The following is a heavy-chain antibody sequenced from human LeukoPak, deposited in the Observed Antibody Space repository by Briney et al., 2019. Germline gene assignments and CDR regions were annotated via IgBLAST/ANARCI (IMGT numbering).Heavy chain of an antibody. J-gene: IGHJ4*02. Sequence: GASVKVSCKASGYTFTGYYIHWVRQAPGQGLEWMGWINPNSGGTNSAQKFQGRVTMTGDTPISTAYMELSSLRSDDTAVYYCARAIVVVPTANVYFDYWGQGTLVTVSS. D-gene: IGHD2-2*01. CDR1: GYTFTGYY. V-gene: IGHV1-2*02. CDR3: ARAIVVVPTANVYFDY. CDR2: INPNSGGT.